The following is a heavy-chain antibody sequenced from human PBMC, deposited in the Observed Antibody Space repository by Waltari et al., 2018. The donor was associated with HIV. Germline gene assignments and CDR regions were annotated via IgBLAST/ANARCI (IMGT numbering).Heavy chain of an antibody. D-gene: IGHD3-22*01. CDR3: ARDPGGNYDSFAFDI. J-gene: IGHJ3*02. CDR1: GLTFSSYS. V-gene: IGHV3-21*01. Sequence: EVQLVESGGGLVKPGGSLRPSCATSGLTFSSYSMHWVRQAPGKGLEWVSSISGSPRYIYYADSVKGRFTISRDNAKNSLYLQMNSLRAEDTAVYYCARDPGGNYDSFAFDIWGQGTMVTVSS. CDR2: ISGSPRYI.